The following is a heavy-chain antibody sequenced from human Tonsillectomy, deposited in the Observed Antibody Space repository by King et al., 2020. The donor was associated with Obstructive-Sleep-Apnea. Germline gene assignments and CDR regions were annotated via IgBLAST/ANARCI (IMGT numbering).Heavy chain of an antibody. J-gene: IGHJ5*02. CDR1: GFTFSSYN. V-gene: IGHV3-48*04. D-gene: IGHD1-1*01. CDR3: AGGGWYDWRDRNWFDP. CDR2: ISSSSDTM. Sequence: QLVQSGGGLVQPGGSLRLSCAASGFTFSSYNMNWVRQAPGKGLEWVAYISSSSDTMYYADSVKGRFTISRDNAKDSLYLQKSNLRAEDTGVYYCAGGGWYDWRDRNWFDPWGQGTLVTVSS.